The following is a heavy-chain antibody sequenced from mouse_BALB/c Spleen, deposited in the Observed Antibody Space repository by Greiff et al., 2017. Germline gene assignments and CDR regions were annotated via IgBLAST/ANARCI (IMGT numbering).Heavy chain of an antibody. V-gene: IGHV5-9-4*01. CDR3: AREGGYDLPPFAY. J-gene: IGHJ3*01. CDR1: GFTFSSYA. D-gene: IGHD2-3*01. CDR2: ISSGGSYT. Sequence: EVKLMESGGGLVKPGGSLKLSCAASGFTFSSYAMSWVRQSPEKRLEWVAEISSGGSYTYYPDTVTGRFTISRDNAKNTLYLEMSSLRSEDTAMYYCAREGGYDLPPFAYWGQGTLVTVSA.